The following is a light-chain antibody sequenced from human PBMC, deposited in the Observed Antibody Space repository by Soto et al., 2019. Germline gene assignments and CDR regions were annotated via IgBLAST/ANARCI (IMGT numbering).Light chain of an antibody. Sequence: EIVMTRSPATLSVSPGERATLSCRASQSVSSNLAWYQQKPGQAPRLLIYGASTRATGIPARFSGSGSGTEFTLTISSLQSEDFAVYYCQQYNNRARDTFGQGTKLEIK. CDR2: GAS. CDR3: QQYNNRARDT. CDR1: QSVSSN. J-gene: IGKJ2*01. V-gene: IGKV3-15*01.